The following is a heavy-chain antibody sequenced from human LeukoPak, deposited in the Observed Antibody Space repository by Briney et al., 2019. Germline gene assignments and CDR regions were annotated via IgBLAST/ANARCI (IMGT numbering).Heavy chain of an antibody. D-gene: IGHD6-6*01. J-gene: IGHJ6*03. V-gene: IGHV3-9*01. CDR2: ISWNSGSI. CDR1: GFTFDDYA. CDR3: AKDRGSSSSGYMDV. Sequence: QPGRSLRLSCAASGFTFDDYAMHWARQAPGKGLEWVSGISWNSGSIGYADSVKGRFTISRDNAKNSLYLQMNSLRAEDTALYYCAKDRGSSSSGYMDVWGKGTTVTVSS.